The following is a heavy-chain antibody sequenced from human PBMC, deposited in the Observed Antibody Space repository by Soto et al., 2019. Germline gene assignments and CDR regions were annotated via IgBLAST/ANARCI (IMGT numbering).Heavy chain of an antibody. D-gene: IGHD6-13*01. CDR1: GFTFINYA. CDR2: IGGGDGST. Sequence: EVQLLESGGGLVRPGGSLRLSCAASGFTFINYAMSWVRQAPGKGLEWVSTIGGGDGSTYYADSVKGRFTISRDNSNSALYLQMNSLRVGDTAIYYCAKGILVKPPGTRTFDIWGQGTMVIVSS. J-gene: IGHJ3*02. CDR3: AKGILVKPPGTRTFDI. V-gene: IGHV3-23*01.